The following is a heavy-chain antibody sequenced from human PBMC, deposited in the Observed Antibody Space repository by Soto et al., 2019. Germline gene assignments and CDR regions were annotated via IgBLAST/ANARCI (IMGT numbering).Heavy chain of an antibody. D-gene: IGHD6-13*01. CDR2: IWYDGSNT. CDR1: GFSFSNYG. Sequence: PWGSLRRSCAASGFSFSNYGMHWVRQAPGKGLEWVAVIWYDGSNTYFAASVKGRFTISKDNSKNTLFLQMNSLRAEDTAVYYCARDIGDHTSRWTDAFDIWGQGTMVTVSS. CDR3: ARDIGDHTSRWTDAFDI. J-gene: IGHJ3*02. V-gene: IGHV3-33*01.